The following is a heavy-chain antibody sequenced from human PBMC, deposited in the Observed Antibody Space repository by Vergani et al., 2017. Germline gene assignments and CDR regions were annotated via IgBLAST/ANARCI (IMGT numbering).Heavy chain of an antibody. V-gene: IGHV7-4-1*02. J-gene: IGHJ6*02. CDR2: IDTNTGNP. CDR3: ARDREGWYSSSPLLVVDV. CDR1: GYIFTDYY. D-gene: IGHD6-13*01. Sequence: QVQLVQSGSEVKKPGASMKVSCKASGYIFTDYYIHWVRQAPGQGPEWMGWIDTNTGNPTYAPGFTGRFVFSLDTSVSTAYLQINSLKAEDTAVYYCARDREGWYSSSPLLVVDVWGQGTTVTVSS.